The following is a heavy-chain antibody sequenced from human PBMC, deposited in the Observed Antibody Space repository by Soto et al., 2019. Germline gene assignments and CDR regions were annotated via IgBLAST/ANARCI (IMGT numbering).Heavy chain of an antibody. CDR2: ISSSSSYI. CDR3: ARGVVGGTTD. V-gene: IGHV3-21*01. Sequence: GGSLRLSCAASGFTFSSYSMNWVRQAPGKGLEWVSSISSSSSYIYYADSVKGRFTISRDNAKNSLYLQMNSLRDEDTALYYCARGVVGGTTDWGQGTLVTVSS. J-gene: IGHJ4*02. D-gene: IGHD1-26*01. CDR1: GFTFSSYS.